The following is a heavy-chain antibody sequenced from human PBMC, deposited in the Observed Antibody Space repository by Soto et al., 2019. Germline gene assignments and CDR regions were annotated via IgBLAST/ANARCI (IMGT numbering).Heavy chain of an antibody. CDR1: GFTFSNSA. V-gene: IGHV3-23*01. Sequence: EVQLLESGGGLVQPGGSLRLSCVASGFTFSNSAMSWVRQAPGKGLEWVSAITGRDGNTYYEDSVKGRFTISRDNSDNMLFLQMNSLRAEATAVYHCAKGRGTVTTLWSWDYWGLGTLVTVSS. J-gene: IGHJ4*02. D-gene: IGHD4-17*01. CDR3: AKGRGTVTTLWSWDY. CDR2: ITGRDGNT.